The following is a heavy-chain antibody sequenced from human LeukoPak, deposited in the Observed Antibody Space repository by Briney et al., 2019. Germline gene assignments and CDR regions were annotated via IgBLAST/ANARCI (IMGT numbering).Heavy chain of an antibody. D-gene: IGHD4-17*01. V-gene: IGHV4-34*01. CDR1: GGSFSGYY. CDR2: INHSGST. J-gene: IGHJ4*02. Sequence: PSETLSLTCAVYGGSFSGYYWSWICQPPGKGLEWIGEINHSGSTNYNPSLKSRVTISVDTSKNQFSLKLSSVTAADTAVYYCARGGRPVTRKFDYWGQGTLVTVSS. CDR3: ARGGRPVTRKFDY.